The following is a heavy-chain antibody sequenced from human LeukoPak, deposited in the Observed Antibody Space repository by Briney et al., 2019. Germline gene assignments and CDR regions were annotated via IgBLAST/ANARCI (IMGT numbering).Heavy chain of an antibody. V-gene: IGHV4-59*12. CDR1: GGSISSYS. J-gene: IGHJ4*02. D-gene: IGHD1-26*01. CDR2: ISHSETT. Sequence: SETLSLTCIVSGGSISSYSWNWIRQSPGKGLEWVGYISHSETTSYNSSLKSRVTISVDTSKNQLSLKLTSVTAADTAVYYCARVAVGAPNDYWGQGTLVTVSS. CDR3: ARVAVGAPNDY.